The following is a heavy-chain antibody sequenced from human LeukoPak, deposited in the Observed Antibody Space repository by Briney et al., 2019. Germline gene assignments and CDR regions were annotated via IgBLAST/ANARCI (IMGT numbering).Heavy chain of an antibody. CDR1: GFTFSSYA. V-gene: IGHV3-30-3*01. CDR3: ARDRSSLYSSSWYVNWFDP. D-gene: IGHD6-13*01. J-gene: IGHJ5*02. CDR2: ISYDGSNK. Sequence: GGSLRLSCAASGFTFSSYAMHWVRQAPGKGLEWVAVISYDGSNKYYADSVKGRFTIPRDNSKNRLYLQMNSLRAEDTAVYYCARDRSSLYSSSWYVNWFDPWGQGTLVTVSS.